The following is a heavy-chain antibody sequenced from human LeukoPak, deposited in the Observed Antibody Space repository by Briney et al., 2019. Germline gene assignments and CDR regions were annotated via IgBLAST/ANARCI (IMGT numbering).Heavy chain of an antibody. J-gene: IGHJ4*02. V-gene: IGHV1-2*02. CDR2: INPNSGGT. CDR3: ARDGGWRGYSYGFSDY. CDR1: GYTFTVYY. D-gene: IGHD5-18*01. Sequence: AASVKVSCKSSGYTFTVYYMHWVRQAPGQGLEWMGWINPNSGGTNYAQKCQGRVTMTRDTSISTAYMELSRLRSDDTAVYYYARDGGWRGYSYGFSDYWGQGTLVTVSS.